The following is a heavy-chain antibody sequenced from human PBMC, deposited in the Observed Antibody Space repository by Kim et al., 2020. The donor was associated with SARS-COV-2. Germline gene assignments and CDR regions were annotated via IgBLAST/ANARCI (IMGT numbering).Heavy chain of an antibody. Sequence: SETLSLTCTVSGGSISSYYWSWIRQPPGKGLEWIGYIYYSGSTNYNPSLKSRVTISVDTSKNQFSLKLSSVTAADTAVYYCARDSFRSPKPGIAADGTNGMDVWGQGTTVTVSS. V-gene: IGHV4-59*13. CDR3: ARDSFRSPKPGIAADGTNGMDV. D-gene: IGHD6-13*01. CDR2: IYYSGST. CDR1: GGSISSYY. J-gene: IGHJ6*02.